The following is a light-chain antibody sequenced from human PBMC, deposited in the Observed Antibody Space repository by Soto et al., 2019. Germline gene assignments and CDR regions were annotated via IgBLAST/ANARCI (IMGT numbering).Light chain of an antibody. J-gene: IGKJ5*01. CDR1: QIFRGL. CDR3: QQRHMWPIT. V-gene: IGKV3-11*01. CDR2: DAY. Sequence: EVVLTQSPVTLSLSPGERATLPCSASQIFRGLLAWYQQKPGQAPRLLIYDAYNRATGIPPRFSGSGSGTDFTLTISSLEPEDSAVYYCQQRHMWPITFGQGTRLEIK.